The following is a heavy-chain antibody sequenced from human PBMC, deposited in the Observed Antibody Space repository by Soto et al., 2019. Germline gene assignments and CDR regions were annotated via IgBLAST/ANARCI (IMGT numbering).Heavy chain of an antibody. CDR1: GGTLSDYA. Sequence: GASVKVSCKASGGTLSDYAVSCVRQARGQGLEWMGGIMPTVDSANYAQKFQGRLTITADESTSTANMELSSLTSDDTAIYYCAVAAVREILTEQSSGMAVWGQGTTVTVSS. D-gene: IGHD3-10*01. J-gene: IGHJ6*02. V-gene: IGHV1-69*13. CDR2: IMPTVDSA. CDR3: AVAAVREILTEQSSGMAV.